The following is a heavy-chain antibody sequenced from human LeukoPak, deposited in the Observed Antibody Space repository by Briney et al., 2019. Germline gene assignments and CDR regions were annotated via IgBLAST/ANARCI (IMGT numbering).Heavy chain of an antibody. CDR3: ARRGSYGSPPKT. J-gene: IGHJ4*02. D-gene: IGHD1-26*01. V-gene: IGHV4-34*01. Sequence: PSETLSLTCAVYGGSFSGHYWSWIRQPPGKGLEWIGEINHSGVTNYNPSLKSRVTMSVDTSKNQFSLKLSSGTAADTAVYYCARRGSYGSPPKTWGQGTLVTVSS. CDR1: GGSFSGHY. CDR2: INHSGVT.